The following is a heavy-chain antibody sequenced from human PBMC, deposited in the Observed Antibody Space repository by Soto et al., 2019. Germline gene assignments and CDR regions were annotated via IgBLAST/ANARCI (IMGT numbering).Heavy chain of an antibody. CDR2: ISYDGSNK. CDR1: GFTFSTYG. V-gene: IGHV3-30*18. CDR3: AKARKVEYSSSGGMDV. J-gene: IGHJ6*02. Sequence: QVQLVESGGGVVQPGRSLRLSCAASGFTFSTYGMHWVRQAPGKGLEWVAVISYDGSNKYYAESVKGRFTISRDNSKNPLYLQMNSLRAEDTAGYYCAKARKVEYSSSGGMDVWGQGTTVTVSS. D-gene: IGHD6-6*01.